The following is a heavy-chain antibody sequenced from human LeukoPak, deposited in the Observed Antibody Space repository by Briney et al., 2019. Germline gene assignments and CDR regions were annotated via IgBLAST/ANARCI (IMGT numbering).Heavy chain of an antibody. CDR2: VIPNSGGT. D-gene: IGHD4-23*01. CDR1: GFTFTGYY. Sequence: ASVRLSCKASGFTFTGYYIHWVRQAPGQGLEWMGWVIPNSGGTNYAQMFQGRVTMARDTSINTAYMELSGLRSDDTAVYYCARDSYGGNWSLGYWGQGTLVTVSS. V-gene: IGHV1-2*02. J-gene: IGHJ4*02. CDR3: ARDSYGGNWSLGY.